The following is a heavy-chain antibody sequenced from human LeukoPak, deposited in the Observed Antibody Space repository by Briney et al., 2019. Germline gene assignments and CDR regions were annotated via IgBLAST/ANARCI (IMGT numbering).Heavy chain of an antibody. CDR2: INPSGGST. Sequence: ASVKVPFKASGYTFTSYYMHWVRQAPGQGLEWMGIINPSGGSTSYAQKFQGRVTMTRDTSTSTVYMELSSLRSDDTAVYYCARDARNYYDSSGYYYFDYWGQGTLVTVSS. CDR3: ARDARNYYDSSGYYYFDY. V-gene: IGHV1-46*01. CDR1: GYTFTSYY. D-gene: IGHD3-22*01. J-gene: IGHJ4*02.